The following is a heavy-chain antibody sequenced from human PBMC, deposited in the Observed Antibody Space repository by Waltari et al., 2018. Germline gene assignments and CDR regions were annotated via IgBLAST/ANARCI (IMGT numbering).Heavy chain of an antibody. J-gene: IGHJ4*02. CDR1: GGSFNDYY. Sequence: QVQLHQWGAGLLKPSETLSLTCGVSGGSFNDYYWTWIRQPPGKGLEWIGEIHHRGTTDYNPSLNSRLTMSVDTSKKQISLKMSSVTAADTAVYYCARGDLHYGSSGFFYWGQGALVTVSS. V-gene: IGHV4-34*01. CDR2: IHHRGTT. CDR3: ARGDLHYGSSGFFY. D-gene: IGHD3-22*01.